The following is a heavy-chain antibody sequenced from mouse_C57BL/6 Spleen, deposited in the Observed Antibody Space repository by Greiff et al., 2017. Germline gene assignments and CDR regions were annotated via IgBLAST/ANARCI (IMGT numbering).Heavy chain of an antibody. D-gene: IGHD1-1*01. CDR2: IDPETGGT. V-gene: IGHV1-15*01. Sequence: QVQLQQSGAELVRPGASVTLSCKASGYTFTDYAMHWVKQTPVHGLEWIGAIDPETGGTAYNQKFKGKAILTADKSASTAYIGLRSLTSEDSAVYYCTRGYCGSGPRWDFDVWGTGTTVTVSS. CDR3: TRGYCGSGPRWDFDV. CDR1: GYTFTDYA. J-gene: IGHJ1*03.